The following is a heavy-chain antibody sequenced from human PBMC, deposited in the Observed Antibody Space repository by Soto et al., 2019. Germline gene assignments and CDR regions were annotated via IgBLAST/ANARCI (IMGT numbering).Heavy chain of an antibody. J-gene: IGHJ6*02. V-gene: IGHV1-69*13. CDR1: GGTFSSYA. CDR3: ARDVSSSSSGYYYGMDV. CDR2: IIPIFGTA. Sequence: SVKVSCKASGGTFSSYAISWVRQAPGQGLEWMGGIIPIFGTANYAQKFQGRVTITADESTSTAYMGLSSLRSEDTAVYYCARDVSSSSSGYYYGMDVWGQGTTVTVYS. D-gene: IGHD6-6*01.